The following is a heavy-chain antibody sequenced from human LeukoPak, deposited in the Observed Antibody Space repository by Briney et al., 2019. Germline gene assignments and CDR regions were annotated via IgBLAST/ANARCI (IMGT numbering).Heavy chain of an antibody. J-gene: IGHJ4*02. D-gene: IGHD6-13*01. CDR2: INPNSGDT. V-gene: IGHV1-2*06. Sequence: ASVKVSCKASGYTFTGYYIYWVRQAPGQGLEWMGRINPNSGDTNYAQKLQGRVTMTTDTSTSTAYMELRSLRSDDTAVYYCARGSPGGAAAGTWDYWGQGTLVTVSS. CDR3: ARGSPGGAAAGTWDY. CDR1: GYTFTGYY.